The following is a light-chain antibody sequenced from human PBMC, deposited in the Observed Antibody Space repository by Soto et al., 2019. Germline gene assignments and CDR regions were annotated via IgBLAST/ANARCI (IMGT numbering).Light chain of an antibody. Sequence: EIVLTQSPATLSLSPGERATLSCRASQSFSSYLAWYQQKPGQAPRLLIYDASNRATGIPARFSGSGSGTDFTLTISSLEPEDFAVYYCQQRSNSGTFGPGTKVDIK. V-gene: IGKV3-11*01. CDR3: QQRSNSGT. J-gene: IGKJ3*01. CDR2: DAS. CDR1: QSFSSY.